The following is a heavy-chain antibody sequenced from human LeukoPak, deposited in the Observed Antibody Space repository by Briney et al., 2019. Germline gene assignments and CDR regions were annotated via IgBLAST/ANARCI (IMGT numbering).Heavy chain of an antibody. CDR1: GYSFTSYW. CDR2: IYPGDSDT. CDR3: ARQEEYCSSTSCLTYFDY. J-gene: IGHJ4*02. D-gene: IGHD2-2*01. Sequence: GESLKISCKGSGYSFTSYWIGWVRQMPGKGLEWMGIIYPGDSDTRYSPSFQGQVTISADKFISTAYLQWSSLKASDTAMYYCARQEEYCSSTSCLTYFDYWGQGTLVTVSS. V-gene: IGHV5-51*01.